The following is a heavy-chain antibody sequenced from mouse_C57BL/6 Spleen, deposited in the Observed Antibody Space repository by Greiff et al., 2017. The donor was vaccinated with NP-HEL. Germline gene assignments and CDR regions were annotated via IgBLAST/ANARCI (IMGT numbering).Heavy chain of an antibody. CDR2: IRNKANGYTT. Sequence: EVKLMDSGGGLVQPGGSLSLSCAASGFTFTDYYMSWVRQPPGKALEWLGFIRNKANGYTTEYSASVKGRFTISRDNSQSILSLQMNARRAADSATYYCARSGGGYYTWFAYWGQGTLVTVSA. D-gene: IGHD2-3*01. V-gene: IGHV7-3*01. J-gene: IGHJ3*01. CDR1: GFTFTDYY. CDR3: ARSGGGYYTWFAY.